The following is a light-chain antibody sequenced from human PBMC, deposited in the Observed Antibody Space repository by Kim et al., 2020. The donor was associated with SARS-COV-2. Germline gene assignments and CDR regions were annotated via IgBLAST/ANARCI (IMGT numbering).Light chain of an antibody. CDR1: QSVSSNS. J-gene: IGKJ5*01. V-gene: IGKV3-20*01. CDR3: QYYGSSLIT. CDR2: GAS. Sequence: IVLTQSPGTLSLSPGERATLSCRASQSVSSNSLAWYQQKCGQAPRLLIYGASNSATGIPDRFSGRGSATDFTLTISRLEPEDFALYYCQYYGSSLITFGQGTRLEIK.